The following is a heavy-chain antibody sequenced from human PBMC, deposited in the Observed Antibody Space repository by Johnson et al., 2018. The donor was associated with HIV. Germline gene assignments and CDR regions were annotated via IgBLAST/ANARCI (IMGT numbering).Heavy chain of an antibody. CDR1: GFTFSSYA. D-gene: IGHD6-13*01. Sequence: QLVESGGGLVKPGGSLRLSCVASGFTFSSYAMHWVRQAPGKGLEWVAVISYDGSNKYYADSVTGQFTISRDNSKNTLYLQMNSLRAEDTAVYYCASWGVGSSWNHDAFDIWGQGTMVTVSS. V-gene: IGHV3-30-3*01. CDR3: ASWGVGSSWNHDAFDI. J-gene: IGHJ3*02. CDR2: ISYDGSNK.